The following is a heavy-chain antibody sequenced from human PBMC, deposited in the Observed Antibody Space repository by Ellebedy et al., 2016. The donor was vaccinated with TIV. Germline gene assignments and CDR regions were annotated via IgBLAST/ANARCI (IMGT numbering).Heavy chain of an antibody. CDR1: GYTFGTYG. CDR3: ARGEVLLDY. J-gene: IGHJ4*02. D-gene: IGHD1-26*01. CDR2: IAPNDGRT. V-gene: IGHV1-18*01. Sequence: AASVKVSCKASGYTFGTYGITWVRQAPGQGLDWMGWIAPNDGRTNYAQNPQGRVTITTDTSTSTAYMELRSLRSEDTAVYYCARGEVLLDYWGQGTLVTVSS.